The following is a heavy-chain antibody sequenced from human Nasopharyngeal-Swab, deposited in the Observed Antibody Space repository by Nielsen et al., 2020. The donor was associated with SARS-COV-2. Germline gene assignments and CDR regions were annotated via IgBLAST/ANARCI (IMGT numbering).Heavy chain of an antibody. Sequence: GESLKISCAVSGFTFSNYVMSWVRQAPGTGLEWVSAVSDSATSTYYAESVKGRFTISRDNSKNTVYLQMNSLRPEDTALYYCAKEDYYYGMDVWGQGSTVTVSS. CDR1: GFTFSNYV. J-gene: IGHJ6*02. CDR3: AKEDYYYGMDV. CDR2: VSDSATST. V-gene: IGHV3-23*01.